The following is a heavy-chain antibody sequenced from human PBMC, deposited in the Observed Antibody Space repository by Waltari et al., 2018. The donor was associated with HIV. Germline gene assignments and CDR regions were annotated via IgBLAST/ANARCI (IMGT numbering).Heavy chain of an antibody. D-gene: IGHD1-26*01. CDR1: GFTFSTYE. CDR2: ISSSGSTI. J-gene: IGHJ4*02. CDR3: ARDGSSYYGLDY. Sequence: EVQVVESGGGLVQPGGSLSLSCAASGFTFSTYEMNWVRQAPGKGREWVSYISSSGSTIYYADSVKGRFTISRDNAKNSLYLQMNSLRAEDTAVYFCARDGSSYYGLDYWGRGTLVTVSS. V-gene: IGHV3-48*03.